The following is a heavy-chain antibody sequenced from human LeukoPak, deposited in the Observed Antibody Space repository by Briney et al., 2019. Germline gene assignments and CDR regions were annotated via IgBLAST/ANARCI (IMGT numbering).Heavy chain of an antibody. CDR3: ATYTAMVLFDY. Sequence: ASVKVSSKASGGTFSSYAISWVRQAPGQGLEWMGGIIPIFGTANYAQKFQGRVTITADESTSTAYMELSSLRSEDTAVYYCATYTAMVLFDYWGQGTLVTVSS. J-gene: IGHJ4*02. CDR1: GGTFSSYA. D-gene: IGHD5-18*01. V-gene: IGHV1-69*01. CDR2: IIPIFGTA.